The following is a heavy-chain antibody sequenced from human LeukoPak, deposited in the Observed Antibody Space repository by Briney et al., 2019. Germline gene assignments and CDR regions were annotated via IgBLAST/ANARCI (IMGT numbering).Heavy chain of an antibody. CDR1: GFTFSSYS. CDR2: ISSSDSTI. CDR3: ARTIEMATISYFDY. Sequence: LPGGSLRLSCEASGFTFSSYSMNWVRQAPGKGLERVSYISSSDSTIYYADSVKGRFTISRDNAKNSLYLQMNSLRAGDTAVYYCARTIEMATISYFDYWGQGTLVTVSS. V-gene: IGHV3-48*03. J-gene: IGHJ4*02. D-gene: IGHD5-24*01.